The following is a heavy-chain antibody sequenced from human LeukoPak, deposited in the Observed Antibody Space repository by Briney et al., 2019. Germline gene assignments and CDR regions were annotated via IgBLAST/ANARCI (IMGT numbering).Heavy chain of an antibody. D-gene: IGHD6-13*01. CDR3: AREPPIPAASDPYFDY. CDR1: GYSISSGYY. J-gene: IGHJ4*02. Sequence: PSETLSLTCTVSGYSISSGYYWGWIRQPPGKGLEWIGSIYHSGSTYYNPSLKSRVTISVDTSKNQFSLKLSSVTAADTAVYYCAREPPIPAASDPYFDYWGQGTLVTVSS. V-gene: IGHV4-38-2*02. CDR2: IYHSGST.